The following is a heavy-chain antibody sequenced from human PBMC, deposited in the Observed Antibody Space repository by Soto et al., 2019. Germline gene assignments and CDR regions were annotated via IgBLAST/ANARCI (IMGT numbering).Heavy chain of an antibody. Sequence: QVQLVESGGGVVQPGRSLRLSCAASGFTFSSYAMHWVRQAPGKGLEWVAVISYDGSNKYYADSVKGRFTISRDNSKNTLYLQMNGLRAEDTAVYYCARDHEDIVLVPAAQEHGYYYYGMDVWGQGTTVTVSS. D-gene: IGHD2-2*01. V-gene: IGHV3-30-3*01. CDR1: GFTFSSYA. J-gene: IGHJ6*02. CDR2: ISYDGSNK. CDR3: ARDHEDIVLVPAAQEHGYYYYGMDV.